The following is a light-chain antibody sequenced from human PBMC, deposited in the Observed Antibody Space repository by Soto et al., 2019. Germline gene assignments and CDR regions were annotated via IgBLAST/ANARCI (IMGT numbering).Light chain of an antibody. CDR3: QHYNSYSEA. Sequence: DIPMTQSPSTLSGSVGARATTTCRASQTISSWLAWYQQKPGKAPKLLIYKASTLKSGVPSRFSGSGSGTEFTLTISSLQPDDFATYYCQHYNSYSEAFGQGTKVDIK. V-gene: IGKV1-5*03. CDR2: KAS. CDR1: QTISSW. J-gene: IGKJ1*01.